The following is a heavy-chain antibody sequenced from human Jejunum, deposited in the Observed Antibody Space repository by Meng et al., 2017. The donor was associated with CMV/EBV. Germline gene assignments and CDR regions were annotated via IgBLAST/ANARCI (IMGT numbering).Heavy chain of an antibody. D-gene: IGHD3-10*01. J-gene: IGHJ4*02. V-gene: IGHV3-21*01. CDR2: ISSSSNYI. CDR1: SKYV. CDR3: ARDPDHDRYGSGRCLDY. Sequence: SKYVITGVRQAPGKGLEWVSSISSSSNYIYYADSVEGRFTISRDNSKNSLYLQMTSLRAEDTAVYYCARDPDHDRYGSGRCLDYWGQGTLVTVSS.